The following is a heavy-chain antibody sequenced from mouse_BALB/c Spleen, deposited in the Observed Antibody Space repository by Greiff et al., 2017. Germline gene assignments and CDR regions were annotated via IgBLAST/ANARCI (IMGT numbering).Heavy chain of an antibody. CDR3: ARGEDGNYVGAMDY. D-gene: IGHD2-1*01. CDR1: GFSLTSYG. CDR2: IWAGGST. J-gene: IGHJ4*01. V-gene: IGHV2-9*02. Sequence: QVQLMESGPGLVAPSQSLSITCTVSGFSLTSYGVHWVRQPPGKGLEWLGVIWAGGSTNYNSALMSRLSISKDNSKSQVFLKMISLQTDDTAMYDSARGEDGNYVGAMDYWGQGTSVTVSS.